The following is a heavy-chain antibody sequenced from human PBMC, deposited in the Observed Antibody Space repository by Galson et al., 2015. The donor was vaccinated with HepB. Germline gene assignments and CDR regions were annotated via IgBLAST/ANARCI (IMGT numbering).Heavy chain of an antibody. J-gene: IGHJ4*02. CDR3: AKDWFQWLVPSFDS. D-gene: IGHD6-19*01. V-gene: IGHV3-23*01. Sequence: GSLRLSCAASGFIFDNYAMSWVRQAPGRGLEWVSTISGSGGRTYYADSVKGRFTISRDTSKNTLYLQMNSLRAEDTAVFYCAKDWFQWLVPSFDSWGQGTLVTVSS. CDR1: GFIFDNYA. CDR2: ISGSGGRT.